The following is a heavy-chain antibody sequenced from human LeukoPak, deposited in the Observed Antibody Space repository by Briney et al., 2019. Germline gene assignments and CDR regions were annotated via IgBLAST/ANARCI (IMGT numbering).Heavy chain of an antibody. J-gene: IGHJ4*02. Sequence: GGSLRLSCAASGFTVSNNYISWVRQAPGKGLEWVSVIYSGGSTKYADSVKARFTISRDSSKNTVYLQMNSLRVDDTAVYYCARHRGGSYRLDFWGQGTLVTVSS. V-gene: IGHV3-53*01. CDR3: ARHRGGSYRLDF. CDR1: GFTVSNNY. D-gene: IGHD1-26*01. CDR2: IYSGGST.